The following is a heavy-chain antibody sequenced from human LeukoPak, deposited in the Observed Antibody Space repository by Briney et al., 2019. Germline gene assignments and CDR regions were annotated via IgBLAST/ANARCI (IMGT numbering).Heavy chain of an antibody. D-gene: IGHD2-15*01. V-gene: IGHV4-59*11. J-gene: IGHJ3*02. CDR2: IYYSGST. Sequence: SETLSLTCTVSGGSIRGHYWSWIRQPPGKGLEWIGYIYYSGSTNYNPSLKSRVTISVDTSKNQFSLKLSSVTAADTAVYYCAREEDTLDAFDIWGQGTMVTVSS. CDR3: AREEDTLDAFDI. CDR1: GGSIRGHY.